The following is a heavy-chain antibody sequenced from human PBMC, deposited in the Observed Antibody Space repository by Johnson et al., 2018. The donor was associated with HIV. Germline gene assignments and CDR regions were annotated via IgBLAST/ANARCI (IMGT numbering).Heavy chain of an antibody. CDR3: ARDFGLFLGKDDAFDI. V-gene: IGHV3-9*01. J-gene: IGHJ3*02. D-gene: IGHD7-27*01. CDR2: ISWNSGSI. CDR1: GFTFDDYA. Sequence: VQLVESGGGLVQPGRSLRLSCAASGFTFDDYAMHWVRQAPGKGLEWVSGISWNSGSIGYADSVKGRFTISRDNSKNTLYLQMNSLRAEDTAVYYCARDFGLFLGKDDAFDIWGQGTEVTVSS.